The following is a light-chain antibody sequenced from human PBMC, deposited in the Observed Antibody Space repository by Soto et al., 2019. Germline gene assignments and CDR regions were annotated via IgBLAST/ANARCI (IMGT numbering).Light chain of an antibody. J-gene: IGKJ4*01. CDR2: DAS. Sequence: DIQMTQSPSSLSASVGDRVTITCRASQSISSYLIWYQQKPGKAPQLLIYDASTLQSGVPSRFSGSGPGTEFTLTISSLQPDDFATYYCQQGHNAPRTFGGGTKVEIK. CDR1: QSISSY. CDR3: QQGHNAPRT. V-gene: IGKV1-39*01.